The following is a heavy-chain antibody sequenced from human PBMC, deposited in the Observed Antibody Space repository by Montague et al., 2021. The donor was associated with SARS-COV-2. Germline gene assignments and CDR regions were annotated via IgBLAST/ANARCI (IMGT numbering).Heavy chain of an antibody. CDR1: GFPVSSTY. CDR3: ASGMFDT. CDR2: IYSSGDT. V-gene: IGHV3-66*01. Sequence: SRRLSFAASGFPVSSTYMSWVRQAPGKGLEWISVIYSSGDTYHADSMKDRFTISRDNSKNTVYLQMHILRAEDTAVYYCASGMFDTWGQGTLVTVSS. J-gene: IGHJ5*02.